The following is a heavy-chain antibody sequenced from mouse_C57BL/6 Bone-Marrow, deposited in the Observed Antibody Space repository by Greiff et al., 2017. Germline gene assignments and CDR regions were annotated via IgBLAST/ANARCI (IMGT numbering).Heavy chain of an antibody. CDR1: GYTFTSYW. CDR3: ARQGWLRFAMDY. Sequence: QVQLKQPGAELVKPGASVKMSCKASGYTFTSYWITWVKQRPGQGLEWIGDIYPGSGSTNYNEKFKSKDTLTVDTSSSTAYMQLSSLTSEDSAVYYCARQGWLRFAMDYWGQGTSVTVSS. V-gene: IGHV1-55*01. J-gene: IGHJ4*01. CDR2: IYPGSGST. D-gene: IGHD2-2*01.